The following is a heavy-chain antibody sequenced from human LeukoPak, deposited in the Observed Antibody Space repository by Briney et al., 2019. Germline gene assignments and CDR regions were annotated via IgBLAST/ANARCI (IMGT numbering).Heavy chain of an antibody. J-gene: IGHJ4*02. V-gene: IGHV3-11*04. CDR1: GFTFSDYY. CDR3: ATGGVHYYDSSADY. D-gene: IGHD3-22*01. CDR2: ISNSGNTI. Sequence: GGSLRLSCAASGFTFSDYYMSWIRQAPGKGLEWVSYISNSGNTIYYADSVKGRFTISRDNAKNSLYLQMDSLRGEDTAVYYCATGGVHYYDSSADYRGQGTLVTVSS.